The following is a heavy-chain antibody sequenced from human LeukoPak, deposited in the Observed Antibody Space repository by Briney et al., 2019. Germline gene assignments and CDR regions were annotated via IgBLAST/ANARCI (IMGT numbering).Heavy chain of an antibody. J-gene: IGHJ4*02. CDR1: GYTFNSYA. CDR3: ARGQPRQHYDFWSGYYRFDY. V-gene: IGHV1-3*03. Sequence: ASVKVSCKASGYTFNSYAMHWVRQAPGQRLEWMGWINVGNGNTKYSQEFQGRVTITRDPSASTAYMELSSLRSEDMAVYYCARGQPRQHYDFWSGYYRFDYWGQGTLVTVSS. D-gene: IGHD3-3*01. CDR2: INVGNGNT.